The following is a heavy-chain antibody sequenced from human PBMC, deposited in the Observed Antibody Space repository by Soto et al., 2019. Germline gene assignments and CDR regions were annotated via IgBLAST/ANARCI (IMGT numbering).Heavy chain of an antibody. D-gene: IGHD5-12*01. CDR1: GGSISSSSYY. Sequence: SETLSLTCTVSGGSISSSSYYWGWIRQPPGKGLEWIGSIYYSGSTYYNPSLKSRFTISVDTSKNQLSLKLSSVTAADTAVYYCARHLPLIVATMGFDYWGQGTLVTVSS. J-gene: IGHJ4*02. CDR2: IYYSGST. CDR3: ARHLPLIVATMGFDY. V-gene: IGHV4-39*01.